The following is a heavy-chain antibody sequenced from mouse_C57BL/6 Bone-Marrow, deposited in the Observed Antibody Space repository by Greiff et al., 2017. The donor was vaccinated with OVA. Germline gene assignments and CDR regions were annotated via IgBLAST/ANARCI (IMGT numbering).Heavy chain of an antibody. V-gene: IGHV1-50*01. CDR3: ARGIYYGNYEGNYYAMDY. CDR1: GYTFTSYW. CDR2: IDPSDSYT. J-gene: IGHJ4*01. Sequence: VQLQQPGAELVKPGASVKLSCKASGYTFTSYWMQWVKQRPGQGLEWIGEIDPSDSYTNYNQKFKGKATLTVDTSSSTAYMQLSSLTSEDSAVYYCARGIYYGNYEGNYYAMDYWGQGTSVTVSS. D-gene: IGHD2-1*01.